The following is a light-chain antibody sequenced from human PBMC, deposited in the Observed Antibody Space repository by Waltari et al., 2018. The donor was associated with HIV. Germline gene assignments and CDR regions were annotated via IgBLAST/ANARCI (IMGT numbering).Light chain of an antibody. J-gene: IGKJ2*01. CDR3: QQLNTYPHT. CDR2: STS. Sequence: DIHLTQSPPFLSASVGDRVTITCRASQDSSNSVAWYQQRPGKAPKLLIYSTSTLQSGVPSRFRGSRSRTEFTLTIASLQAEDFATYFCQQLNTYPHTFGQGTKVEI. CDR1: QDSSNS. V-gene: IGKV1-9*01.